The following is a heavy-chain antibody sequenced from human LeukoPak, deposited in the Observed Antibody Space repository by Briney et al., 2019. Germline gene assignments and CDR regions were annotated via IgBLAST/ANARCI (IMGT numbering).Heavy chain of an antibody. CDR3: VRGSLASGVVVYYYYYLDV. CDR2: ISASRDIT. V-gene: IGHV3-48*01. J-gene: IGHJ6*03. D-gene: IGHD3-3*01. Sequence: PGGSLRLSCAASGFNYSSYTMNWVRQAPGMGLEWLSYISASRDITYYAVSVKGRFTISRDNAKNSLYLQMNSLRAEDTAVYYCVRGSLASGVVVYYYYYLDVWGKGTTVTVSS. CDR1: GFNYSSYT.